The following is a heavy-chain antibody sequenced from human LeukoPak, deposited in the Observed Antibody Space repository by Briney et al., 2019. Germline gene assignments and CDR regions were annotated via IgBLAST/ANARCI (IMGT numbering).Heavy chain of an antibody. CDR2: INRDGSTT. CDR3: ARDKKSGESSEIDY. J-gene: IGHJ4*02. D-gene: IGHD3-10*01. V-gene: IGHV3-74*01. Sequence: PGGSLRLSCAASGFTFSNYWVHWVRQAPGKGLVWVSRINRDGSTTNYADSVKGRFTVSRDNAKNTLNLQMNSLRAEDMAVYYCARDKKSGESSEIDYWGQGTLVTVSS. CDR1: GFTFSNYW.